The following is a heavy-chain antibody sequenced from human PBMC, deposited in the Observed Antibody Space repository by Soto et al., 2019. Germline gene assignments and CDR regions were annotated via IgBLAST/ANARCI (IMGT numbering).Heavy chain of an antibody. V-gene: IGHV3-23*01. CDR1: GFTFSSYA. J-gene: IGHJ4*02. CDR3: ARMRNILTGYPGHFDY. Sequence: GGSLRLSCAASGFTFSSYAMSWVRQAPGKGLEWISAVSGSGGSTYYADSVKGRFTISRDNSKDTLYLQMNNLRAEDTAVYYCARMRNILTGYPGHFDYWGQGTLVTVSS. D-gene: IGHD3-9*01. CDR2: VSGSGGST.